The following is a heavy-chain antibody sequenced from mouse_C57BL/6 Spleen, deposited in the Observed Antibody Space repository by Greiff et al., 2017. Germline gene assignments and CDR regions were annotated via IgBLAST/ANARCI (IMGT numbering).Heavy chain of an antibody. Sequence: QVQLQQSGPELVRPGVSVKISCKGSGYTFTDYAMHWVKQSHAKSLEWIGVISTYYGDASYNQKFKDKATMTVDISSSTVYMELSRLTSEDSAVYFCARHEEGPWYFDVWGTGTTVTVSS. CDR3: ARHEEGPWYFDV. CDR2: ISTYYGDA. CDR1: GYTFTDYA. J-gene: IGHJ1*03. V-gene: IGHV1-67*01. D-gene: IGHD3-3*01.